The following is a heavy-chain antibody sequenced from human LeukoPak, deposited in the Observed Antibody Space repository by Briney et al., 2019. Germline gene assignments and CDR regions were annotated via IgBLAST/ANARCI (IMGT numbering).Heavy chain of an antibody. CDR3: ARYCSGGSCSDTFDI. Sequence: GRSLRLSCAASGFTFSSYDMHWVRQAPGKGLEWVAVISYDGSNKYYADSVKGRFTISRDNSKNTLYLQMNSLRAEDTAVYYCARYCSGGSCSDTFDIWGQGTMVTVSS. J-gene: IGHJ3*02. CDR2: ISYDGSNK. D-gene: IGHD2-15*01. CDR1: GFTFSSYD. V-gene: IGHV3-30*14.